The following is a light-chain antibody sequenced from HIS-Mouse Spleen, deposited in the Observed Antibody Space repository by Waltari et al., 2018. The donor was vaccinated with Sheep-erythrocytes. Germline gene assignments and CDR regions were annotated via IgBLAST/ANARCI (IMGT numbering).Light chain of an antibody. J-gene: IGLJ2*01. CDR3: CSYAGSYTFV. V-gene: IGLV2-11*01. CDR2: DVS. Sequence: QSALTPPRSVSGSPGQAVTIPCTGTSSAGGGYNYCPWYQQHPGKAPKLMIYDVSKPPSGFPDRLSGSKSGNTASLTISGLQAEDEADYYCCSYAGSYTFVFGGGTKLTVL. CDR1: SSAGGGYNY.